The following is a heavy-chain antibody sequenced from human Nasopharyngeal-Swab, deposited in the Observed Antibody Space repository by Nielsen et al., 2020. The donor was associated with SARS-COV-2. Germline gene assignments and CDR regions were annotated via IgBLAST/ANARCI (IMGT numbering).Heavy chain of an antibody. CDR1: GFTFSSYA. CDR3: AREGGCSSTSCPTDETILAYAFDI. V-gene: IGHV3-30-3*01. Sequence: GGSLRLSCAASGFTFSSYAMPWVRKPQGQGLGWVAVISFDGSNKYYADSVKGRFTISRDNSKNTLYLQMNSLRAEDTAVYYCAREGGCSSTSCPTDETILAYAFDIWGQGTMVTVSS. J-gene: IGHJ3*02. D-gene: IGHD2-2*01. CDR2: ISFDGSNK.